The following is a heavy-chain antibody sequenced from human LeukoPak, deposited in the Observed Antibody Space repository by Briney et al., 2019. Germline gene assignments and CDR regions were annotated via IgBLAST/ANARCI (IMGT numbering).Heavy chain of an antibody. CDR1: GGSISSGGYY. Sequence: TLSLTCTVSGGSISSGGYYWSWIRQHPGEGLEWIGYIYYSGNTYYHPSLNSRVTISVDTSKNQFSLKLSSVTAADTAVYYCARDRKGHYMDVWGKGTTVTVSS. J-gene: IGHJ6*03. V-gene: IGHV4-31*03. D-gene: IGHD1-14*01. CDR2: IYYSGNT. CDR3: ARDRKGHYMDV.